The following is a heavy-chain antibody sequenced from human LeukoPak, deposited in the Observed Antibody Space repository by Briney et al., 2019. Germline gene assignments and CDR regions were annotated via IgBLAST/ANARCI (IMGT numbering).Heavy chain of an antibody. Sequence: GGSLRLSCAASGFTFSSYAMSWVRQAPGMGLEWASAISGSGGSTYYADSVKGRFTISRDNSKNTLYLQMNSLRAEDTAVYYCAKVLMSGNFFDYWGQGTLVTVSS. V-gene: IGHV3-23*01. CDR2: ISGSGGST. J-gene: IGHJ4*02. D-gene: IGHD3-3*01. CDR1: GFTFSSYA. CDR3: AKVLMSGNFFDY.